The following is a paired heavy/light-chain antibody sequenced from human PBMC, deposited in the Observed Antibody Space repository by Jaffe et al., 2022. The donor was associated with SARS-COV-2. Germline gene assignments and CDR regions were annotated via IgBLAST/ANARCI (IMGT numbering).Light chain of an antibody. V-gene: IGLV1-47*01. CDR3: AAWDDSLSGPV. CDR1: RSNIGSNY. Sequence: QSVLTQPPSASGTPGQRVTISCSGSRSNIGSNYVYWYQQFPGTAPKLLIYRNDQRPSGVPDRFSGSKSGTSASLAISGLRSEDEADYYCAAWDDSLSGPVFGGWTKLTVL. CDR2: RND. J-gene: IGLJ3*02.
Heavy chain of an antibody. D-gene: IGHD3-10*01. V-gene: IGHV4-39*01. J-gene: IGHJ4*02. CDR1: GDSIGSNNFF. CDR3: ARHSDAGFGVLFDY. CDR2: ISYGGST. Sequence: QLQLQESGPGLVKPSGTLSLTCTVSGDSIGSNNFFCGWIRQPPGKGLEWIGSISYGGSTYYNSSLSSRLTMSVGTSSNQFSLKLNSVTAADTALYYCARHSDAGFGVLFDYWGQGTLVTVSS.